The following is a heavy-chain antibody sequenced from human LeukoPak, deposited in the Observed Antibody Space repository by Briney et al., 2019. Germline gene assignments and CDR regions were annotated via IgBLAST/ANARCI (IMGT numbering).Heavy chain of an antibody. CDR1: GYTFSSYA. CDR2: INAGNGNT. V-gene: IGHV1-3*01. J-gene: IGHJ4*02. D-gene: IGHD2-15*01. CDR3: AIHCSGGSCSRSYYFDY. Sequence: RAPVKVSCKASGYTFSSYAMHWVRQAPGQRLEWMGWINAGNGNTKYSQKFQDRITFISDTSASTAYMELSSLRSEDTAVYYCAIHCSGGSCSRSYYFDYWGQGTLVTVSS.